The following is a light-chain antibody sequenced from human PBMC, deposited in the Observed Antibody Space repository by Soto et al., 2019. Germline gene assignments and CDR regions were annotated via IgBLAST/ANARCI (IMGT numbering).Light chain of an antibody. V-gene: IGKV2-28*01. CDR2: LGS. J-gene: IGKJ2*01. Sequence: DIVMTQSPLSLPVTPGEPASISCRSSQSLLHSNGYNSLDWYLQKPGQSPQLLIFLGSNRASGVPERFSGSGSGTDFTLNISRVEADDVGIYYCMQGLQTLYTFGQGTKLEIK. CDR3: MQGLQTLYT. CDR1: QSLLHSNGYNS.